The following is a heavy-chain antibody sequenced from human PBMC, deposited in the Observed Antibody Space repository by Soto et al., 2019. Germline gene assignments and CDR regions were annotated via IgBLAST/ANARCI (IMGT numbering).Heavy chain of an antibody. CDR2: IFYTGTT. V-gene: IGHV4-39*01. Sequence: QVQLQESGPGLVKSSETLSLTGTVSGGSISSSDCYWVWIRQPPGKGLEWIGTIFYTGTTYYNPSLKSRVTISVDTSKNQFSLRLSSVTAAYTAVYYCARIAQEGWFDPWGQGTLVTVSS. J-gene: IGHJ5*02. D-gene: IGHD2-21*01. CDR1: GGSISSSDCY. CDR3: ARIAQEGWFDP.